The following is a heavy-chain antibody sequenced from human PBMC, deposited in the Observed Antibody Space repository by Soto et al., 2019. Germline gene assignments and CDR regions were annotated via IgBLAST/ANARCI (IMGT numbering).Heavy chain of an antibody. V-gene: IGHV1-18*01. CDR2: ISAHNGNT. J-gene: IGHJ4*02. Sequence: QVHLVQSGAEVKKPGASVKVSCKGSGYIFTTYGITWVRQAPGQGLEWMGWISAHNGNTNYAQKLQGRVTVTRDTTTSTAYMELRNLRTGDTTVYYCARGGYGDYWGQGALVTVSS. CDR3: ARGGYGDY. CDR1: GYIFTTYG. D-gene: IGHD1-1*01.